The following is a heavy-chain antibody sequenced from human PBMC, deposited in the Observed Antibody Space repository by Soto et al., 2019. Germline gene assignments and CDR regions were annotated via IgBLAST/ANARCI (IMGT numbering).Heavy chain of an antibody. CDR3: ARGDREDILVVVGARPGEYGTDI. V-gene: IGHV3-30-3*01. D-gene: IGHD2-15*01. CDR2: IAHDGSNA. Sequence: QVQLVESGGGVVQPGGSLRLSCAASGFTFRNHAMHWVRQAPGKGLECLAVIAHDGSNAFYRDSVKGRFTVSRDNSKNTLYLYMNCLRSESTGVYYCARGDREDILVVVGARPGEYGTDIWGQGTTVIVSS. J-gene: IGHJ6*02. CDR1: GFTFRNHA.